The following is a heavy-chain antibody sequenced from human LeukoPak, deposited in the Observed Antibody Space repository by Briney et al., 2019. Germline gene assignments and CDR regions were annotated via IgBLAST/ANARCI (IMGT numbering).Heavy chain of an antibody. J-gene: IGHJ4*02. CDR3: AKAPPPARDGYNYYFDY. CDR1: GFTFSSYA. D-gene: IGHD1-1*01. Sequence: GGSLRLSCAASGFTFSSYAMSWVRQAPGKGLEWVSAISGSGGSTYYADSVKGRFTISRDNSKNTLYLQMNSLRAEDTAVYYCAKAPPPARDGYNYYFDYWGQGTLVTVSS. V-gene: IGHV3-23*01. CDR2: ISGSGGST.